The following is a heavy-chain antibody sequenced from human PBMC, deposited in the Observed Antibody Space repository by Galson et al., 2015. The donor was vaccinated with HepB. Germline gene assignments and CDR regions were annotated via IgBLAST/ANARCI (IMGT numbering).Heavy chain of an antibody. CDR1: GYTFTSYA. D-gene: IGHD3-3*01. CDR2: INTNTGNP. V-gene: IGHV7-4-1*02. J-gene: IGHJ5*02. CDR3: ARGGYDFWSGYAPGDNWFDP. Sequence: SVKVSCKASGYTFTSYAMNWVRQAPGQGLEWMGWINTNTGNPTYAQGFTGRFVFSLDTSVSTAYLQISSLKAEDTAVYYCARGGYDFWSGYAPGDNWFDPWGQGTLVTVSS.